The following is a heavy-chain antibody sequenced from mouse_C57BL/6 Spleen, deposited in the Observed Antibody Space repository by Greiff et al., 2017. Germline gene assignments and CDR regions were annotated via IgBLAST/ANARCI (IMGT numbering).Heavy chain of an antibody. Sequence: QVQLQQPGAELVMPGASVKLSCKASGYTFTSYWMHWVKQRPGQGLEWIGEIDPSDSYTNYNQKFKGKSTLTVDKSSSTAYMQLSSLTSEDSAVYYCARNYGSSDVAYWGQGTLVTVSA. CDR1: GYTFTSYW. CDR3: ARNYGSSDVAY. CDR2: IDPSDSYT. V-gene: IGHV1-69*01. D-gene: IGHD1-1*01. J-gene: IGHJ3*01.